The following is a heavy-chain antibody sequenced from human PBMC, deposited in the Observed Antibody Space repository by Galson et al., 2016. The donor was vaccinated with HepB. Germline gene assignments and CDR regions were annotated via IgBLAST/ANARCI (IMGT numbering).Heavy chain of an antibody. V-gene: IGHV3-23*01. CDR2: ISGSGGRT. D-gene: IGHD3-10*01. J-gene: IGHJ6*02. Sequence: SLRLSCAGSGFPFNVFVMSWVRQAPGKGLEWVSSISGSGGRTHYSDSVKGRFTISRDNSRTTVSLQMNSLRAEDTAVYKCAKGTYFGSGSYYGMDVWGQGTTVTVSS. CDR3: AKGTYFGSGSYYGMDV. CDR1: GFPFNVFV.